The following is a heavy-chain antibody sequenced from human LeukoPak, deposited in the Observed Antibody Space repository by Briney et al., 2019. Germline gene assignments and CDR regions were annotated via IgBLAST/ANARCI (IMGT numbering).Heavy chain of an antibody. CDR2: ISSSSSYI. D-gene: IGHD1-14*01. Sequence: SGGCLRLSCAASGFTFSSYCMNWVRQAPGKGLEWVSSISSSSSYIYYADSVKGRFTISRDNAKNSLYLQMNSLRGDDTALYYCAKDRRNDFDYWGQGTLVTVSS. V-gene: IGHV3-21*04. CDR3: AKDRRNDFDY. J-gene: IGHJ4*02. CDR1: GFTFSSYC.